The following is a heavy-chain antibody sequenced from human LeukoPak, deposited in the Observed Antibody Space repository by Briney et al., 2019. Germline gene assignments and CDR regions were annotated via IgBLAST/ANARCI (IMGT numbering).Heavy chain of an antibody. D-gene: IGHD3-3*01. V-gene: IGHV3-73*01. Sequence: PGGSLKLSCAASGFTFSGSAMHWVRQASAKGLEWVGRIRSKANSYATAYAASVKGRFTISRDDSKNTAYLQMNSLKTEDTAVYYCTTQHGFWSGYSLYYYYYYMDVWGKGTTLTVSS. CDR2: IRSKANSYAT. J-gene: IGHJ6*03. CDR1: GFTFSGSA. CDR3: TTQHGFWSGYSLYYYYYYMDV.